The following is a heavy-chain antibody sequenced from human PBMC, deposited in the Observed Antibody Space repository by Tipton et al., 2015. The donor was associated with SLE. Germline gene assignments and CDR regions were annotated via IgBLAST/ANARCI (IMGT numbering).Heavy chain of an antibody. V-gene: IGHV4-34*01. D-gene: IGHD2-8*01. CDR2: INYSGST. J-gene: IGHJ4*02. CDR3: ARTNRGCFDY. Sequence: TLSLTCAVYSGSFSGYYWSWIRQPPGKGLEWIGEINYSGSTNYNPSLKSRLSMSVDTSKNQMSLKLNSVTAADTAVYYCARTNRGCFDYWGQGTLVTVSS. CDR1: SGSFSGYY.